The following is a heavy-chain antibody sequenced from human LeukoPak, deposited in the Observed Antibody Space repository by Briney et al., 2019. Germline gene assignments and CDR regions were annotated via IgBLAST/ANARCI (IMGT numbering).Heavy chain of an antibody. J-gene: IGHJ4*02. CDR1: GFSFSDDW. Sequence: GGSLRLSCAASGFSFSDDWMSWVRQAPGKGLEWVGRIKHKRDGGTTDYAAPVKGRFTISRDDSKNMLYLEMNSLKIEDTAVYYCTTVTMVRDYDYWGRGTLVTVSS. CDR2: IKHKRDGGTT. V-gene: IGHV3-15*01. CDR3: TTVTMVRDYDY. D-gene: IGHD3-10*01.